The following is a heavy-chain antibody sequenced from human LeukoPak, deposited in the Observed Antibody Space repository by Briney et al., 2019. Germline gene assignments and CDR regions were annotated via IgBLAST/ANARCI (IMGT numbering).Heavy chain of an antibody. CDR1: GGSISIHY. J-gene: IGHJ4*02. CDR2: IYASGSP. Sequence: RPSETLSLTCTVSGGSISIHYWSWIRQPAGKGREWIGRIYASGSPNYNPSLKSRVTMSLDTSTNQSSLKLSSVTAADTAVYLRERATNDYAGDFDYWGQGTPVIVSS. D-gene: IGHD4-23*01. V-gene: IGHV4-4*07. CDR3: ERATNDYAGDFDY.